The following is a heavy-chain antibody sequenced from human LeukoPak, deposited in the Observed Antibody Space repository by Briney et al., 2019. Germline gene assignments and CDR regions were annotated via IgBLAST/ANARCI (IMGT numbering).Heavy chain of an antibody. CDR1: EYTLHELS. D-gene: IGHD3-3*01. CDR3: ATSTIFGLDPPYYYYGMVV. V-gene: IGHV1-24*01. CDR2: FDPEDGET. J-gene: IGHJ6*02. Sequence: ASVKVSCKVSEYTLHELSMHWLRQAPGKGLEWMGGFDPEDGETIYAQKFQGRVTMTEDTSTDTAYMELSSLRSEDTAVYYCATSTIFGLDPPYYYYGMVVWGQGTTVTVSS.